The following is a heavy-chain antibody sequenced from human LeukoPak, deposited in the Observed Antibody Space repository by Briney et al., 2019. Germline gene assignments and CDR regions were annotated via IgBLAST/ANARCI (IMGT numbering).Heavy chain of an antibody. D-gene: IGHD4-17*01. Sequence: PSETLSLTCTVSGGSISSYYWSWIRQPPGKGLEWIGYIYYSGSTNYNPSLKSRVTISVDTSKNQFSLKLSSVTAAGTAVYYCARVTVTTSFLRDAFDIWGQGTMVTVSS. V-gene: IGHV4-59*01. CDR3: ARVTVTTSFLRDAFDI. CDR2: IYYSGST. CDR1: GGSISSYY. J-gene: IGHJ3*02.